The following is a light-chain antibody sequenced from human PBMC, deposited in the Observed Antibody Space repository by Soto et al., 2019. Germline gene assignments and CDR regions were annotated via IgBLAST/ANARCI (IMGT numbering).Light chain of an antibody. CDR2: GAS. CDR1: QSISCN. CDR3: QQYSNWPQIT. Sequence: EIVMTQSPGSLSVSPGDRVTLSCRASQSISCNLAWYQQLPGQAPRLLIFGASTRATGIPASFCGSGSGTEFFLTISSLQYEDYSVYYCQQYSNWPQITFGQGTRLEIK. V-gene: IGKV3-15*01. J-gene: IGKJ5*01.